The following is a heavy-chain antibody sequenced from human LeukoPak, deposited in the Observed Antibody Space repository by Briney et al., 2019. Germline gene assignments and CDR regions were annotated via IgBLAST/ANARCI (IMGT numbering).Heavy chain of an antibody. J-gene: IGHJ5*02. CDR1: GGPISSYY. D-gene: IGHD6-13*01. CDR2: IYTSGST. V-gene: IGHV4-4*07. Sequence: PSETLSLTCTVSGGPISSYYWSWIRQPAGKGLEWIGRIYTSGSTNYNPSLKSRVTMSVDTSKNQFSLKLSSVTAADTAVYYCARVIAAAGTFAWFDPWGQGTLVTVSS. CDR3: ARVIAAAGTFAWFDP.